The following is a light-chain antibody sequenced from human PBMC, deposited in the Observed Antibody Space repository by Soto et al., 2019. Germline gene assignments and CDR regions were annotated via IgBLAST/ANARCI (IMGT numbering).Light chain of an antibody. CDR3: CSSAPTWTVV. CDR1: SGAVGSYRL. J-gene: IGLJ1*01. V-gene: IGLV2-23*01. Sequence: QAALSQPGSECRSPGQSFTISCTGSSGAVGSYRLVSWYQCHPGKVPKLIIYECTKRPSGVSNRFSSSAPGNTSSLTFSGLQAEDEADYHCCSSAPTWTVVFGTGTKVTVL. CDR2: ECT.